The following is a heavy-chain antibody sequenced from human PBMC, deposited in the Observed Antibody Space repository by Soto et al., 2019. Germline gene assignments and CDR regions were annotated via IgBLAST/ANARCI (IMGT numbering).Heavy chain of an antibody. CDR3: AREPNHFDY. CDR1: GYTFTSYG. Sequence: QVQLVQSGAEVKKPGASVKVSCKASGYTFTSYGISWVRQAPGQGLEWMGWISAYNGNKKYAQKLQGRVTMSTDTPTSTANMELRSLRSDDTAVYYCAREPNHFDYWGRGTLVTVSS. J-gene: IGHJ4*02. CDR2: ISAYNGNK. V-gene: IGHV1-18*01.